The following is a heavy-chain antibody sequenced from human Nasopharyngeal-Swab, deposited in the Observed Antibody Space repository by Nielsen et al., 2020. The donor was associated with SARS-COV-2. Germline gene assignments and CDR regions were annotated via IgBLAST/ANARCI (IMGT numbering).Heavy chain of an antibody. V-gene: IGHV4-31*03. CDR2: IYYSGST. D-gene: IGHD3-10*01. Sequence: SETLSLTCTVSGGSILSGGYYWSWIRQHPGKGLVWIGYIYYSGSTQYNPSLKSRVTISVETSKKQFSLKLSSVTAADTAVYYCARLLGGFYYGSGSYSPFDWFDPWGQGTLVTVSS. CDR1: GGSILSGGYY. J-gene: IGHJ5*02. CDR3: ARLLGGFYYGSGSYSPFDWFDP.